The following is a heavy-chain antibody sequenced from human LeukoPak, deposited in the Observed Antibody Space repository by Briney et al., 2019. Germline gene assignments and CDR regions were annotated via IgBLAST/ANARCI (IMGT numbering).Heavy chain of an antibody. CDR1: GFTFSSYA. D-gene: IGHD3-3*01. V-gene: IGHV3-23*01. J-gene: IGHJ3*02. CDR3: AKVPVFSLTISEVVTDDAFDI. CDR2: ISGSGGST. Sequence: GGSLRLSCAASGFTFSSYAMSWVRQAPGKGLEWVSAISGSGGSTYYADSVKGRFTISRDNSKNTLYLQMNSLRAEDTAVYYCAKVPVFSLTISEVVTDDAFDIWGQGTIVTVSS.